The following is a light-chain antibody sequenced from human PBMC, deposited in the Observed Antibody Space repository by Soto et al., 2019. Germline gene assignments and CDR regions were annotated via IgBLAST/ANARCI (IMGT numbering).Light chain of an antibody. CDR3: SSYTSSSTPVV. J-gene: IGLJ2*01. Sequence: QSVLTQPPSVSGAPGQRVTISCTGSNSNIGAGYDVHWYQQLPRIAPKLLIYGNNIRPSGVSNRFSGSKSGNTASLTISGLQAEDEADYYCSSYTSSSTPVVFGGGTKVTVL. CDR2: GNN. CDR1: NSNIGAGYD. V-gene: IGLV1-40*01.